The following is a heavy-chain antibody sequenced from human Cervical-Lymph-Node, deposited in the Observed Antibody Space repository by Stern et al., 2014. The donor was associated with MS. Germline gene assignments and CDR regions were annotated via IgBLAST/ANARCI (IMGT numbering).Heavy chain of an antibody. CDR1: GGSISSGSHY. Sequence: QVQLQESGPGLVKPSQTLSLTCTVSGGSISSGSHYWSWIRQPAGKGLEWIGRTYTSGSTNYNPPHKSRATITVDTPKTKFPQKVSSVTAADTAVYYCARGYSSGWDYFDYWGQGTLVTVSS. V-gene: IGHV4-61*02. D-gene: IGHD6-19*01. J-gene: IGHJ4*02. CDR2: TYTSGST. CDR3: ARGYSSGWDYFDY.